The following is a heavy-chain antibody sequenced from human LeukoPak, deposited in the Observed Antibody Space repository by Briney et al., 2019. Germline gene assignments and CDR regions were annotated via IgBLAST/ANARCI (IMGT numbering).Heavy chain of an antibody. J-gene: IGHJ6*03. V-gene: IGHV4-4*07. CDR3: ARVSPPAYYYYMDV. Sequence: KPSETLSLTCTVSGGSISSYYWSWLRQPAGKGLEWIGRIYTRGSTNYNPSLKSRVTMSVDTSKNRFSLKLSSVTAADTAVYYCARVSPPAYYYYMDVWGKGTTVTVSS. CDR1: GGSISSYY. CDR2: IYTRGST.